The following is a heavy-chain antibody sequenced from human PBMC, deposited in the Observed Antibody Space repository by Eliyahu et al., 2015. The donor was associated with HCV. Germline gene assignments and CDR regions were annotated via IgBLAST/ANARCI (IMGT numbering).Heavy chain of an antibody. Sequence: QEQLVESGGGVVQPGGSLRLSCSASGFPFSSHGIHWVRQAPGKGLEWVAFIRNDGSRQYYVDSVKGRFTISRDNSKNEVLLQMNSLRAEDSAMYFCAKGAGLLGFFDLWGRGTLLIVSS. V-gene: IGHV3-30*02. D-gene: IGHD2-15*01. CDR1: GFPFSSHG. CDR2: IRNDGSRQ. J-gene: IGHJ2*01. CDR3: AKGAGLLGFFDL.